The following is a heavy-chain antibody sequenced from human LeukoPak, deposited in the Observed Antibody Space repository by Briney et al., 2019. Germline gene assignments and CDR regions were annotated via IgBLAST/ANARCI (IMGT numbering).Heavy chain of an antibody. V-gene: IGHV3-23*01. CDR1: GFTFNSYA. D-gene: IGHD5-12*01. CDR2: ISRGGDVT. CDR3: TKEETATGYASH. Sequence: GGTLRLSCSATGFTFNSYALSWVRLAPGKGLEWVSAISRGGDVTYYADSVEGRFTISRDNSKNMMFLQMSSLTAEDTATYYCTKEETATGYASHWGQGTLVTVSS. J-gene: IGHJ4*02.